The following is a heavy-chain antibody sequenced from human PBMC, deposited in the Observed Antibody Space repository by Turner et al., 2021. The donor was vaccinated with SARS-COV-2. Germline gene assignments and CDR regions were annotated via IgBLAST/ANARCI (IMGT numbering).Heavy chain of an antibody. D-gene: IGHD6-6*01. CDR1: GGSISSYY. V-gene: IGHV4-4*07. J-gene: IGHJ6*02. CDR2: IYTSGST. CDR3: ARDRVQLGPVGMDV. Sequence: QVQLPESGPGLVKPSEALSLTRPVSGGSISSYYRSWIRQPAGKGLEWIGRIYTSGSTNYNPSLKSRVTMSVDTSNNQFSLKLSSVTAADTAGYYCARDRVQLGPVGMDVWGQGTTVTVSS.